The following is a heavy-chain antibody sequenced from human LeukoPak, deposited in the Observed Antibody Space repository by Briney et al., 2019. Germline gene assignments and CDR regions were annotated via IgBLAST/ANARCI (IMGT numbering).Heavy chain of an antibody. D-gene: IGHD4-17*01. J-gene: IGHJ4*02. CDR2: ISSSSSYI. Sequence: PGGSLRLSCAASGFTFSSYSMNWVRQAPGKGLEWVSSISSSSSYIYYADSVKGRFTISRDNAKNSLYLQMNSLRAEDTAVYYCARDSNGDYIRGSLGSGCFDYWGQGTLVTVSS. V-gene: IGHV3-21*01. CDR3: ARDSNGDYIRGSLGSGCFDY. CDR1: GFTFSSYS.